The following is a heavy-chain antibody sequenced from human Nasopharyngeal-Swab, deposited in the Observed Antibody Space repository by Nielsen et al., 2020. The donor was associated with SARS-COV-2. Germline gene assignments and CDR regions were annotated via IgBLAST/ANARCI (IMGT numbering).Heavy chain of an antibody. D-gene: IGHD2-15*01. J-gene: IGHJ3*01. CDR1: GASISSGGYY. CDR2: IYNSGST. V-gene: IGHV4-31*03. Sequence: SETLSLTCTVSGASISSGGYYWSWIRQHPGKGLEWIGYIYNSGSTYYNPSLKSRVTMSVDTSDNQFSLKLTSVTAADTAMYYCARDKGWHAFDVWGQGTLVTVSS. CDR3: ARDKGWHAFDV.